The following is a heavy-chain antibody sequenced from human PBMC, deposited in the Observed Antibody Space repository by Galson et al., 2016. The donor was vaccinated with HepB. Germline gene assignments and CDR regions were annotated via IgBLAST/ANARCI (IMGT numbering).Heavy chain of an antibody. CDR2: IYSDGNT. V-gene: IGHV3-53*01. D-gene: IGHD2-15*01. J-gene: IGHJ4*02. CDR3: ARVAAGSVIDY. Sequence: RQAPGKGLECVSIIYSDGNTYYADSVKGRFAISRDNSRNTLYLQMHSLRADDTAVYYCARVAAGSVIDYWGQGTLVTVSS.